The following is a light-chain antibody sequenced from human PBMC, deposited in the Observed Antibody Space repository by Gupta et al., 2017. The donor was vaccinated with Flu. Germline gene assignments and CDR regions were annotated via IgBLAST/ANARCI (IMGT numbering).Light chain of an antibody. V-gene: IGKV3-15*01. Sequence: PATLSVSPGERATLSCRASQSISNTLAWFQQRPGQAPRLLIYGTSTRGTTVPARFSGSGSGTEFTLTISSLQSEDLAIYYCQQYHTWPRTFGPGTKVEVK. CDR3: QQYHTWPRT. CDR1: QSISNT. J-gene: IGKJ1*01. CDR2: GTS.